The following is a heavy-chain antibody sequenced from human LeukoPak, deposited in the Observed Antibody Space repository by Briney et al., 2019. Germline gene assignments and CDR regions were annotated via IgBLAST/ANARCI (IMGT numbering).Heavy chain of an antibody. D-gene: IGHD3-22*01. CDR3: ARDDGVNYYDSSQGFDY. V-gene: IGHV1-18*04. J-gene: IGHJ4*02. CDR2: ISAYNGNT. Sequence: EASVKVSCKASGYTFTGYYIHWLRQAPGQGLEWMGWISAYNGNTNYAQKLQGRVTMTTDTSTSTAYMELRSLRSDDTAVYYCARDDGVNYYDSSQGFDYWGQGTLVTVSS. CDR1: GYTFTGYY.